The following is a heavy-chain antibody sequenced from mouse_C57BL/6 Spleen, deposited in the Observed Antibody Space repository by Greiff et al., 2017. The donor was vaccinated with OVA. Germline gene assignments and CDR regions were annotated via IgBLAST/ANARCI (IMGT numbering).Heavy chain of an antibody. J-gene: IGHJ2*01. Sequence: VQLQQSGPELVKPGASVKISCKASGYAFSSSWMNWVKQRPGQGLEWIGRIYPGDGDTHYNGKFKGKATLTADKSSSTAYMQLSSLTSEDSAVYYCTLTGTGYYDYWGQGTTLTVSS. V-gene: IGHV1-82*01. D-gene: IGHD4-1*01. CDR1: GYAFSSSW. CDR2: IYPGDGDT. CDR3: TLTGTGYYDY.